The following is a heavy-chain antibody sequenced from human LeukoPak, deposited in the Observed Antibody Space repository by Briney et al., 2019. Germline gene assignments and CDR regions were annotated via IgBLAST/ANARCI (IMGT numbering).Heavy chain of an antibody. CDR3: ARDRWSGYNRSYYYYYMDV. CDR2: IIPIFGTA. Sequence: SVKVSCKASGGTFSSYAISWVRQAPGQGLEWMGGIIPIFGTANYAQKFQGRVTITTDESTSTAYMELSSLRSEDTAVYCCARDRWSGYNRSYYYYYMDVWGKGTTVTVSS. J-gene: IGHJ6*03. D-gene: IGHD3-3*01. V-gene: IGHV1-69*05. CDR1: GGTFSSYA.